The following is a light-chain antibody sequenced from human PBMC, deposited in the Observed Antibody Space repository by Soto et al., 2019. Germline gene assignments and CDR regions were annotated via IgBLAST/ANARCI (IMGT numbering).Light chain of an antibody. V-gene: IGKV3-20*01. Sequence: DIVLTQSPGTLSLSPGERATLSCRASQSVNSDFLALYQQKPGHAPSLLIYGASSTAPGIPDRFTGSVSGTDVSLTISRLECEDFAVYYCQQYGISPWTFGQGTKVEIK. CDR3: QQYGISPWT. CDR1: QSVNSDF. CDR2: GAS. J-gene: IGKJ1*01.